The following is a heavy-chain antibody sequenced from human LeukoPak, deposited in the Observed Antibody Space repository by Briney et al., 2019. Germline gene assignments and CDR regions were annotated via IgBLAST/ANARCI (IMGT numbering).Heavy chain of an antibody. CDR2: MNPNSGGT. V-gene: IGHV1-8*01. CDR3: ARAGGNTYVPYFHF. Sequence: GASVKVSCKASGYTLTNYDISWVRQATGQGLEWMGWMNPNSGGTGYAKKFQGRVTMTRDTSISTAYMELSSLRSEATAVYYCARAGGNTYVPYFHFWGQGTLVTVSS. CDR1: GYTLTNYD. D-gene: IGHD5-18*01. J-gene: IGHJ4*02.